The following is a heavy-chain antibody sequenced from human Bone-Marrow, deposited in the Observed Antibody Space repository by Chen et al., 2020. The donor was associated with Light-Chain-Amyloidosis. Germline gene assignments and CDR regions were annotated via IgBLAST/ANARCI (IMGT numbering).Heavy chain of an antibody. CDR1: GFSVSGHG. J-gene: IGHJ4*02. CDR2: VWNDGSVK. D-gene: IGHD3-10*01. V-gene: IGHV3-33*01. CDR3: ARYHLGSYLKDPFDS. Sequence: QVQLVESGGGVVQPGASLRLPCAASGFSVSGHGMHGVRQAPGKGLEWVAVVWNDGSVKYYADSVESRFSVSRDNPNNILYLQMDSLRVEDTGIYYCARYHLGSYLKDPFDSWGQGTRVTVSS.